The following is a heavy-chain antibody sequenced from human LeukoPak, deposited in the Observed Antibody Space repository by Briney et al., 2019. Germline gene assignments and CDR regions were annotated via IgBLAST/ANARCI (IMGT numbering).Heavy chain of an antibody. V-gene: IGHV3-30*04. J-gene: IGHJ5*02. CDR1: GFTFSSYA. Sequence: PGRSLRLSCAASGFTFSSYAMHWVRHAPGKGLEWVAVISYDGSNKYYADSVKGRFTISRDNSKNTLYLQMNSLRAEDTAVYYCARGYYGYLKNWFDPWGQGTLVTVSS. CDR2: ISYDGSNK. CDR3: ARGYYGYLKNWFDP. D-gene: IGHD3-10*01.